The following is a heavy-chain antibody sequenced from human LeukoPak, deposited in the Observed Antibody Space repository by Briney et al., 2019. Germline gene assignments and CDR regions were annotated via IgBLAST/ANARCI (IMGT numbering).Heavy chain of an antibody. V-gene: IGHV3-30*02. CDR3: ARDGSRVVPAAIVDY. D-gene: IGHD2-2*01. CDR1: GFTFSSYG. J-gene: IGHJ4*02. CDR2: IRYDGSNK. Sequence: GGSLRLSCAASGFTFSSYGMHWVRQAPGKGLEWVAFIRYDGSNKYYADSVKGRFTISRDNAKNSLYLQMNSLRAEDTAVYYCARDGSRVVPAAIVDYWGQGTLVTVSS.